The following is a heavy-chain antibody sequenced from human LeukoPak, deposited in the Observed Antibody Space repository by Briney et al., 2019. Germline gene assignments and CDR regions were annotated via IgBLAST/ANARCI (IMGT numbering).Heavy chain of an antibody. CDR3: TSTTVNMGG. CDR1: GFTFTKAW. D-gene: IGHD2/OR15-2a*01. Sequence: GGSLRLSCAASGFTFTKAWMSWVRQAPGGGLELVGRIKSKTDGGATDYAAPMKGRFTISRDDSKNTLYLQMNSLKTEDTAVYYCTSTTVNMGGWGEGTLVTVSS. V-gene: IGHV3-15*01. J-gene: IGHJ4*02. CDR2: IKSKTDGGAT.